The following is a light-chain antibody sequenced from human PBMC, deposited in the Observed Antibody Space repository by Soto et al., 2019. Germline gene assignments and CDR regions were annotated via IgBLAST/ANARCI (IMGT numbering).Light chain of an antibody. CDR3: SSKRDSSTLFV. Sequence: QAVLTQPASVSGSPGQSITISCIVTSSDVGAYNYVSWYQHHPGKVPKLLIYEVTNRPSGVSDRFSCSTSGNTASLTISELQAEAETDYYCSSKRDSSTLFVFGTGTKVTVL. CDR1: SSDVGAYNY. CDR2: EVT. J-gene: IGLJ1*01. V-gene: IGLV2-14*01.